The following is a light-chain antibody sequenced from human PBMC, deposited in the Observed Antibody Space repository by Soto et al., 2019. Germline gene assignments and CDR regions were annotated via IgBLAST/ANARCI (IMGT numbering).Light chain of an antibody. V-gene: IGKV3-20*01. CDR3: QQYHDWPPWT. CDR1: QSVAGSY. J-gene: IGKJ1*01. CDR2: GAS. Sequence: ETVLTQSPGTLSLSPGERATLSRRASQSVAGSYLAWYQQKPGQAPRLLMHGASNRATGIPDRFSGSGSGTDFTLTISRLEPEDFAVYYCQQYHDWPPWTFGQGTKVDIK.